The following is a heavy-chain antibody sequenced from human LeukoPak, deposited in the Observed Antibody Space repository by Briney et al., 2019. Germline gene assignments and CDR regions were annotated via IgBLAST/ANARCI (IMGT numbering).Heavy chain of an antibody. CDR3: ARGSREYYYYYGMDV. Sequence: GESLKISCKGSGYRFSIHWIAWVRQMPGKGLEWLGIIYPGDSDTRYSPSFQGQVTVSVDNSINTAYLQWSSLKASDTAIYYCARGSREYYYYYGMDVWGQGTTVTVSS. V-gene: IGHV5-51*01. CDR2: IYPGDSDT. CDR1: GYRFSIHW. J-gene: IGHJ6*02. D-gene: IGHD2-15*01.